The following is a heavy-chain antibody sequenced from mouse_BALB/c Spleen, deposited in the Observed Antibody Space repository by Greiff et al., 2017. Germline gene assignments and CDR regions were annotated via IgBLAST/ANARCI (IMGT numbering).Heavy chain of an antibody. CDR3: AREDRYYGSSYVPSYAMDY. CDR1: GYSITSGYY. J-gene: IGHJ4*01. Sequence: ESGPGLVKPSQSLSLTCSVTGYSITSGYYWNWIRQFPGNKLEWMGYISYDGSNNYNPSLKNRISITRDTSKNQFFLKLNSVTTEDTATYYCAREDRYYGSSYVPSYAMDYWGQGTSVTVSS. D-gene: IGHD1-1*01. V-gene: IGHV3-6*02. CDR2: ISYDGSN.